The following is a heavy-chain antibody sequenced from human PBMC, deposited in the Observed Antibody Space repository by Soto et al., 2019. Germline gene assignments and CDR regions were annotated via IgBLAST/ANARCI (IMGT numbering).Heavy chain of an antibody. CDR1: GFTFNNSG. Sequence: SGGSLRLSCRVSGFTFNNSGMHWVRQAPGKGLEWMAVISYDGSDKYYADSVKGRVIISRDNSKNTLNLEMNSLRAEDTAICYCVKDRVPGAYGNYYGMDVWGQGTTVTVSS. J-gene: IGHJ6*02. V-gene: IGHV3-30*18. D-gene: IGHD5-12*01. CDR2: ISYDGSDK. CDR3: VKDRVPGAYGNYYGMDV.